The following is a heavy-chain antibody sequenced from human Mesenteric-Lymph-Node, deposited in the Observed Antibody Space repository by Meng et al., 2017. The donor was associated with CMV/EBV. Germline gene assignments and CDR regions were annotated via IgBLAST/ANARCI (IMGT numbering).Heavy chain of an antibody. CDR3: AAISRSWYYFDY. CDR2: IYYGEST. V-gene: IGHV4-39*01. CDR1: SGSISRSTYS. Sequence: TVSSGSISRSTYSRAWVRQRPGKRMDWIGTIYYGESTYCRPSLKSRIAMSIDTSKNQFSLKLTSVTASGTAVYYCAAISRSWYYFDYWGQGTLVTVSS. J-gene: IGHJ4*02. D-gene: IGHD6-13*01.